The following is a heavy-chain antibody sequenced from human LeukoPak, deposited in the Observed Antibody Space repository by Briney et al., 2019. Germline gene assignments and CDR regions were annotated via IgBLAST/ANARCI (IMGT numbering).Heavy chain of an antibody. J-gene: IGHJ4*02. CDR1: GGSLSGYY. CDR3: ARLIGDILTGYFDY. CDR2: INHSGSS. Sequence: SETLSLTCGVYGGSLSGYYWTWIRQPPGKGLEWIGEINHSGSSDYNPSLKSRVTISVDTSKNQFSLKLSSVTAADTAVYYCARLIGDILTGYFDYWGQGTLVTVSS. V-gene: IGHV4-34*01. D-gene: IGHD3-9*01.